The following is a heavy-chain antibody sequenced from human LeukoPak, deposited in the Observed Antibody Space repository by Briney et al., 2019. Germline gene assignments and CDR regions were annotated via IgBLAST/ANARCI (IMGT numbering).Heavy chain of an antibody. D-gene: IGHD3-22*01. J-gene: IGHJ2*01. V-gene: IGHV4-61*01. CDR2: IYYSGST. CDR3: ARSPTYYYDSSGYYPPNWYFDL. Sequence: SETLSLTCTVSGGSISSSSYYWSWIRQPPGKGLEWIGYIYYSGSTNYNPSLKSRVTISVDTSKNQFSLKLSSVTAADTAVYYCARSPTYYYDSSGYYPPNWYFDLWGRGTLVTVSS. CDR1: GGSISSSSYY.